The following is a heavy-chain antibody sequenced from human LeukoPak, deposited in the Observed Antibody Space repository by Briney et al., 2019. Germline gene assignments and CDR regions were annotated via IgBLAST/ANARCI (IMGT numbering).Heavy chain of an antibody. CDR2: ISGSGGST. D-gene: IGHD6-13*01. Sequence: PGGSLRLSCVASGFTFSTSGMSWVRQAPGKGLEWVSSISGSGGSTTYADPAKGRFTISRDNSKNTLFLQMSSLRAEDTAVYYCAKDSITWKYWGQGTLVTVSS. CDR1: GFTFSTSG. J-gene: IGHJ4*02. CDR3: AKDSITWKY. V-gene: IGHV3-23*01.